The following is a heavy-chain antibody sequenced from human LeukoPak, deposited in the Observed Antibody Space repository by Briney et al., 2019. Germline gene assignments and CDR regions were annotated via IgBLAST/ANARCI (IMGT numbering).Heavy chain of an antibody. D-gene: IGHD6-19*01. CDR1: GFTFSSYA. J-gene: IGHJ4*02. V-gene: IGHV3-30*04. Sequence: PGRSLRLSCAASGFTFSSYAMHWVRQAPGKGLEWVAVISYDGSNKYYADSVKGRFTISRDNAKNSLYLQMNSLRAEDTAVYYCARGDSSGWYFDYWGQGTLVTVSS. CDR3: ARGDSSGWYFDY. CDR2: ISYDGSNK.